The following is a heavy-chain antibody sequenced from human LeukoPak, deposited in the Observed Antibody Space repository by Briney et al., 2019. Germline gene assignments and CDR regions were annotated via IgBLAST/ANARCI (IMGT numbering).Heavy chain of an antibody. Sequence: SETLSLTCTLSGGSISSTTYYCGWIRQPPGKGLEWIGNIFYSGTPSYNPSLKGGVTIYVDTSKNQFSLRLISVTAADTAVYSCARIHRYSGLNYYFDQWGQGTLVSVSS. CDR3: ARIHRYSGLNYYFDQ. CDR1: GGSISSTTYY. CDR2: IFYSGTP. D-gene: IGHD5-12*01. J-gene: IGHJ4*02. V-gene: IGHV4-39*01.